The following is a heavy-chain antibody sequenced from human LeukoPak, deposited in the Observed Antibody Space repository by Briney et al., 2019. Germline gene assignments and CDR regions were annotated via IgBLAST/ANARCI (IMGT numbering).Heavy chain of an antibody. J-gene: IGHJ4*02. Sequence: SETLSLTCTVSGRSISSYYWSWIRLPPGKGLEWIGYIYYTGATHYTPSLNSRVTISLATTKNQFSLKRSSMTAADAAVYYCARAGYSYGTGYYFDYWGQGALVTVSS. CDR1: GRSISSYY. D-gene: IGHD5-18*01. V-gene: IGHV4-59*01. CDR3: ARAGYSYGTGYYFDY. CDR2: IYYTGAT.